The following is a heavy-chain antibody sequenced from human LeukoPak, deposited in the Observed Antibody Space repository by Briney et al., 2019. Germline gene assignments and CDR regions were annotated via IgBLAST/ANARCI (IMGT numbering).Heavy chain of an antibody. CDR2: IKEDGSEI. CDR3: ARDRRIVVAGNRRRGYYIDV. CDR1: GFNFSTYW. V-gene: IGHV3-7*01. D-gene: IGHD6-13*01. J-gene: IGHJ6*03. Sequence: GGSLRLSCTAFGFNFSTYWMTWVRQVPGKGLEWVANIKEDGSEIYYVDAVKGRFTNSRDNAKNSLYLQMNSLRAEDTAVYYCARDRRIVVAGNRRRGYYIDVWGKGTTVTVSS.